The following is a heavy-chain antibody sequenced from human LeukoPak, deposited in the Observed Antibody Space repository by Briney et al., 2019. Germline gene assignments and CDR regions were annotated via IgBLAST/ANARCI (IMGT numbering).Heavy chain of an antibody. CDR2: INSDGSSR. J-gene: IGHJ3*02. CDR3: ARHGSDAFDI. CDR1: GFTFSSYW. D-gene: IGHD5-24*01. Sequence: GGSLRLSCAASGFTFSSYWMHWVRQAPGKGLVWVSHINSDGSSRTYADSVKGRFTISRDSAKSTLYLQMNSLRAEDTAVYYCARHGSDAFDIWGQGTVVTVSS. V-gene: IGHV3-74*01.